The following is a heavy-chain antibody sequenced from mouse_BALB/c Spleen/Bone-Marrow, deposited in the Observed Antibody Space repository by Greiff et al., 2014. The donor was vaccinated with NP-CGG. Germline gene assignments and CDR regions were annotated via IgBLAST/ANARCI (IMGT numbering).Heavy chain of an antibody. Sequence: QVQLKESGPGLVAPSQSQSISCTVSGFSLTSYGVHWVRQPPGKGLEWLGVIWADGSTNFNSALMSRLSISKDNSKSQVFLKMNSLQTDDTAMYYCARITTATGAMDYWGQGTSVTVSS. CDR1: GFSLTSYG. CDR2: IWADGST. V-gene: IGHV2-9*02. D-gene: IGHD1-2*01. J-gene: IGHJ4*01. CDR3: ARITTATGAMDY.